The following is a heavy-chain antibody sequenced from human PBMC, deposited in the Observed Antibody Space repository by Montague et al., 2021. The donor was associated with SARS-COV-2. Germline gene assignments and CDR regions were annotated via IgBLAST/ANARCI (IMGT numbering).Heavy chain of an antibody. CDR3: ARDRDWDDWCGMDV. Sequence: SLRLSCAASGFIFSSYEMNWVRQAPGKGLEWISYISRSGGGSTKYYTXXVKGRFTIASDNAKNSLYLQMNSLRVEDTAIYYCARDRDWDDWCGMDVWGQGTMVTVSS. CDR2: ISRSGGGSTK. CDR1: GFIFSSYE. V-gene: IGHV3-48*03. J-gene: IGHJ6*02. D-gene: IGHD2-21*01.